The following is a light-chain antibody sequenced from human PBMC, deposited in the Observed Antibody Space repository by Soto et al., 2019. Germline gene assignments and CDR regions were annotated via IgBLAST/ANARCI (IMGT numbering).Light chain of an antibody. CDR3: CSYAGGYTWV. CDR2: DVS. J-gene: IGLJ3*02. Sequence: QSALTQPRSVSGSPGQSVTISCTGTSSDIGGSNFVSWYQHHPGKAPKLMIYDVSKRPSGVPDRFSGSKSGNTASLTFSGLQAEDEADYYCCSYAGGYTWVFGGGTKVTVL. V-gene: IGLV2-11*01. CDR1: SSDIGGSNF.